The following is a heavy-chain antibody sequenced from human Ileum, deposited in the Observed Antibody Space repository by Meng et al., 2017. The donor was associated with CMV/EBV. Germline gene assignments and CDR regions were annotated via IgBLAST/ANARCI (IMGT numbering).Heavy chain of an antibody. Sequence: ITLTGSGPTVVKPTQTLTLTCTFSGFSLTTNGAGVGWLRQPPGKALEWLALIYWDDDKHYSPSLESRLTIIKDTSRNRVIFIMTDMDPIDTATYYCAYRRGGGSGWNWFGPWGQGTLVTVSS. V-gene: IGHV2-5*02. CDR3: AYRRGGGSGWNWFGP. J-gene: IGHJ5*02. D-gene: IGHD6-19*01. CDR1: GFSLTTNGAG. CDR2: IYWDDDK.